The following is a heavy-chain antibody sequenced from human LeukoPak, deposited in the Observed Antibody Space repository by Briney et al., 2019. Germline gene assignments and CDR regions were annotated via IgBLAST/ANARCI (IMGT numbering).Heavy chain of an antibody. Sequence: ASVKVSCKASGYTFTSYDINWVRQATGQGLGWMGWMNPNSGNTGYAQKFQGRVTITRNTSISTAYMELSSLRSEDTAVYYCAGASGIAPRNNWFDPWGQGTLVTVSS. V-gene: IGHV1-8*03. CDR1: GYTFTSYD. J-gene: IGHJ5*02. D-gene: IGHD6-13*01. CDR3: AGASGIAPRNNWFDP. CDR2: MNPNSGNT.